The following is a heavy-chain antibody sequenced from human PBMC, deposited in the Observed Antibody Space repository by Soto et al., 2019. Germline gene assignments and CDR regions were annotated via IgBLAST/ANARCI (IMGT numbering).Heavy chain of an antibody. CDR3: ATDLGRWSRGWFDY. V-gene: IGHV3-15*05. J-gene: IGHJ4*02. Sequence: VQLVESGGDLVKPGGSLRIYCTASGFTFTNAWMTWVRQAPGKGLEWVGRMKSNADGGTTDYPAPVKGRFTIPRDESRNTVYMQMNSLKTDDADVYYCATDLGRWSRGWFDYWGQGTLVTVSS. CDR2: MKSNADGGTT. CDR1: GFTFTNAW. D-gene: IGHD6-19*01.